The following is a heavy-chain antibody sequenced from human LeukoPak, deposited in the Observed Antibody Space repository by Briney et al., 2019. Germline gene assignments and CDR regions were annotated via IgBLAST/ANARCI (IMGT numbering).Heavy chain of an antibody. V-gene: IGHV3-23*01. J-gene: IGHJ4*02. D-gene: IGHD5-18*01. CDR2: ISGSGGST. CDR3: AKLRGYSYGLLQDFDY. Sequence: GGSLRLSCAASGFTFSSYAMSWVRQAPGKGLEWVSAISGSGGSTYYADSVKGRFTISRDNSKNTLYLQMNSLRAEDTAVYYCAKLRGYSYGLLQDFDYWGQGTLVTVSS. CDR1: GFTFSSYA.